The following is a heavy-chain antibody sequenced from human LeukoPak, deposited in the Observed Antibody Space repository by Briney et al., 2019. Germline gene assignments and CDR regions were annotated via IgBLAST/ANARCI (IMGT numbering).Heavy chain of an antibody. CDR2: IYYSGST. CDR1: RYSISSGYY. CDR3: ARMSTAAGTGLFDY. Sequence: SETLSLTCAVSRYSISSGYYWGWIRQPPGKGLEWIGYIYYSGSTNYNPSLKSRVTISVDTSKNQFSLKLSSVTAADTAVYYCARMSTAAGTGLFDYWGQGTLVTVSS. D-gene: IGHD6-13*01. V-gene: IGHV4-61*01. J-gene: IGHJ4*02.